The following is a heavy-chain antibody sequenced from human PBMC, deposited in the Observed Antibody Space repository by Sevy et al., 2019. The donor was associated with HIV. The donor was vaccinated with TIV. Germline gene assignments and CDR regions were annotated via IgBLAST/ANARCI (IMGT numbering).Heavy chain of an antibody. CDR3: ARGGVESGSTIEAADAFDI. J-gene: IGHJ3*02. CDR1: GFTFSSYA. Sequence: GGSLRLSCAASGFTFSSYAMSWVRQAPGKGLEWVSAISGSGGSTYYADSVKGRFTISRDNAKNSLYLQMNSLRAEDTAVYYCARGGVESGSTIEAADAFDIWGQGTMVTVSS. V-gene: IGHV3-23*01. D-gene: IGHD1-26*01. CDR2: ISGSGGST.